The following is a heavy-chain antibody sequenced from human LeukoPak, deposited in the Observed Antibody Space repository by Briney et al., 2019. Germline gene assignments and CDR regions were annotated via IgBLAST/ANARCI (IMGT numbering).Heavy chain of an antibody. V-gene: IGHV3-21*01. CDR2: ISSSSSYI. J-gene: IGHJ4*02. CDR1: GFTFSSYS. D-gene: IGHD4-17*01. Sequence: GGSLRLSCAASGFTFSSYSMNWVRQAPGKGLEWVSSISSSSSYIYYADSVKGRFTISRDNAKNSLYLQINSLRAEDTAVYYCARDKMRAVTHLDYWGQGTLVTVSS. CDR3: ARDKMRAVTHLDY.